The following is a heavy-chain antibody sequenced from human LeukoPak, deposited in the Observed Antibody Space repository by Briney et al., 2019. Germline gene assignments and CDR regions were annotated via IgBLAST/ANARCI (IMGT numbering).Heavy chain of an antibody. V-gene: IGHV3-30*02. J-gene: IGHJ3*02. CDR2: IRFDGSNK. CDR3: AKLPRMASDI. CDR1: GFTFSRFG. Sequence: GGSLRLSCAGSGFTFSRFGMHWVRQAPGKGLEWVAFIRFDGSNKYYAVSVQVRFIISRYNSKDTLYLQMNSLRAEDTAVYYCAKLPRMASDIWGQGTMVTVSS.